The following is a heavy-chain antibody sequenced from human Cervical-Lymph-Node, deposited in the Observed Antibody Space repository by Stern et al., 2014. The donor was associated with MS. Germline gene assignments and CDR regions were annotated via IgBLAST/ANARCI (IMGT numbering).Heavy chain of an antibody. D-gene: IGHD1-26*01. Sequence: EVQLVESGGGLVQPGGSLRLSCAASGFTFSSYWMRWVRQAPGKGLEWVANIKQEGSEKHYVDSVKGRFTISRDNAKNSLYLEMNSLRAEDTAVYYCARDKIVGPTNLDCWGQGTLVTVSS. J-gene: IGHJ4*02. CDR1: GFTFSSYW. CDR3: ARDKIVGPTNLDC. V-gene: IGHV3-7*03. CDR2: IKQEGSEK.